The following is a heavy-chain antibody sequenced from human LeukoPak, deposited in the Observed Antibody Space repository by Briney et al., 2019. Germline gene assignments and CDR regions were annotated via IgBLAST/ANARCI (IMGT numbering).Heavy chain of an antibody. V-gene: IGHV4-59*01. Sequence: SETLSLTCTVSGGSISSYYWSWIRQPPGKGLEWIGYIYYSGSTNYNPSLKSRVTISVDTSKNQFSLKLSSVTAADTAVYYCARGGGKGSPFRFDYWGQGTLVTVSS. D-gene: IGHD4-23*01. CDR3: ARGGGKGSPFRFDY. CDR1: GGSISSYY. J-gene: IGHJ4*02. CDR2: IYYSGST.